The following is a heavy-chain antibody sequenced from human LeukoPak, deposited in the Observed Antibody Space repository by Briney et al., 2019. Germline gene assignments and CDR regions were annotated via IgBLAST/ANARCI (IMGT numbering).Heavy chain of an antibody. CDR1: GFTFSRFW. CDR3: ARDVEGGTFDI. CDR2: IDQSGGRN. J-gene: IGHJ3*02. V-gene: IGHV3-7*05. D-gene: IGHD3-16*01. Sequence: GGSLRLSCAASGFTFSRFWMNWVRQAPGRGLEWVANIDQSGGRNNYVDSVKGRFTISRDNAKNSLFPEMGSLRADDTAVYFCARDVEGGTFDIWGQGTTVTVSS.